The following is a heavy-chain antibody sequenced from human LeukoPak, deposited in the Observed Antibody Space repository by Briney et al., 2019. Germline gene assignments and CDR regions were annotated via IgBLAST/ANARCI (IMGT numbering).Heavy chain of an antibody. Sequence: GGSLRLSCAASGFTFSSDAMSWVRQAPGKGLGWVSRINSDGSSTSYADSVKGRFTISRDNHKNTLYLQMNSLRAEDTAVYYCARETTSWYRTGGFDYWGQGTLVTVSS. CDR1: GFTFSSDA. V-gene: IGHV3-74*01. D-gene: IGHD6-13*01. CDR3: ARETTSWYRTGGFDY. CDR2: INSDGSST. J-gene: IGHJ4*02.